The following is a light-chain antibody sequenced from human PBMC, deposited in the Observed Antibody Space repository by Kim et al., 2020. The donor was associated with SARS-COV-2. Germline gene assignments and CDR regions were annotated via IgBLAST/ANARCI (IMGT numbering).Light chain of an antibody. Sequence: QSVLTQPPSASGTPGQRVTIFCSGSTSNIGINPVNWYQQLPGTAPKLLIHNTDQRPSGVPDRFSGSKSDTSASLAISGLQSEDETDYYCAARDDSLNGWVFGGGTKLTVL. CDR3: AARDDSLNGWV. J-gene: IGLJ2*01. CDR1: TSNIGINP. CDR2: NTD. V-gene: IGLV1-44*01.